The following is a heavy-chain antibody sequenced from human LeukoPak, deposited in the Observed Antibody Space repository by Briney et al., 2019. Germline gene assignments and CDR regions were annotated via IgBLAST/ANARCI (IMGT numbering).Heavy chain of an antibody. CDR1: GGSFSGYY. D-gene: IGHD5-24*01. V-gene: IGHV4-34*01. J-gene: IGHJ5*02. CDR3: ARGGVEMEMAYNWFDP. Sequence: SETLSLTCAVYGGSFSGYYWSWIRQPPGKGREWIGEINHSGSTNYNPSLTSRGTISVDTSNNQFSLELNSVTAADTAVYYCARGGVEMEMAYNWFDPWGQGTLVTVSS. CDR2: INHSGST.